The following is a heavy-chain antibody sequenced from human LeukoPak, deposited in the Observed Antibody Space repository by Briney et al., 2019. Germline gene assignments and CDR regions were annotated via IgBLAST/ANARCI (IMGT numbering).Heavy chain of an antibody. CDR2: INQDGSVK. Sequence: PGGSLRLSCAASGFTFSSYWMSWVRQAPGKGLEWVANINQDGSVKYYVDSVKGRFTISRDNAKNSLYLQINSLRAEDSAVYYCAREGDYTWSFLIWGQGTMVTVSS. CDR3: AREGDYTWSFLI. D-gene: IGHD1-26*01. J-gene: IGHJ3*02. CDR1: GFTFSSYW. V-gene: IGHV3-7*01.